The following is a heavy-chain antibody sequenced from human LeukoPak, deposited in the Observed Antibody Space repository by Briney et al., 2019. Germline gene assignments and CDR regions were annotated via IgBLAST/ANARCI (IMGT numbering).Heavy chain of an antibody. CDR2: INEDGREK. CDR1: GFTFRSYW. CDR3: VRDAGSGYDTFDY. Sequence: GGSLRLSCAASGFTFRSYWMAWVRQAPGKGLQWVANINEDGREKNYGESVRGRFAISRDNAKNSLYLEINSLRVGDTDVYYCVRDAGSGYDTFDYWGQGILITVSS. J-gene: IGHJ4*02. D-gene: IGHD5-12*01. V-gene: IGHV3-7*01.